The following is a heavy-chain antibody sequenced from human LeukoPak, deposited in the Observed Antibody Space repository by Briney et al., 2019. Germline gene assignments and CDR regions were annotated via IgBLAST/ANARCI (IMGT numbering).Heavy chain of an antibody. D-gene: IGHD2-21*01. Sequence: SETLSLTCTVSGGSISSGGYYWSWIRQPPGKGLEWIGYIYHSGSTYYNPSLKSRVTISVDRSKNQFSLKLSSVTAADTAVYYCARKYSNWFDPWGQGTLVTVSS. V-gene: IGHV4-30-2*01. CDR2: IYHSGST. CDR1: GGSISSGGYY. CDR3: ARKYSNWFDP. J-gene: IGHJ5*02.